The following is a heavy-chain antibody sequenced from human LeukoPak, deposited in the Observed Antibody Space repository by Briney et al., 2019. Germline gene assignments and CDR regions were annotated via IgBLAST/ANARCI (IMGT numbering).Heavy chain of an antibody. Sequence: GGSLRLSCAASGFTFSTYWMTWVRQAPGKGLEWVANIAQDGSEKFYVDSVKGRFTISKDNAVNSLYLQMNSLRAEDTAVYYCARDLSHTQGSVWFDAFDVWGQGTTVTVSS. D-gene: IGHD3-16*01. CDR2: IAQDGSEK. V-gene: IGHV3-7*01. CDR1: GFTFSTYW. CDR3: ARDLSHTQGSVWFDAFDV. J-gene: IGHJ3*01.